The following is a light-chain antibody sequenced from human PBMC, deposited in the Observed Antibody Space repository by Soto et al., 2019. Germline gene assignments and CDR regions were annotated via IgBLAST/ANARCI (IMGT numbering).Light chain of an antibody. CDR1: QSIRSN. Sequence: EIVMTQSPATLSVSPGERATLSCRASQSIRSNLAWYQQKPGQAPRHLIYSASTRSTGTTARFSGTGSETEFTLTISRLQSEDVAVYYCQQYIDWPPTYTFGQGTKLEIK. V-gene: IGKV3-15*01. J-gene: IGKJ2*01. CDR3: QQYIDWPPTYT. CDR2: SAS.